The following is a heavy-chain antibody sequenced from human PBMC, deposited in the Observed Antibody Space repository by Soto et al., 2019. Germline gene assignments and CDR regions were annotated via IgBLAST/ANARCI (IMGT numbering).Heavy chain of an antibody. D-gene: IGHD7-27*01. CDR3: ARDYVTGDRFEY. CDR2: IYYSGSN. CDR1: GGSVSSGSYY. Sequence: PSETLSLTCSVSGGSVSSGSYYWSWIRQPPGKGLEWIGYIYYSGSNNYNPSLKSRVTISVDTSKNQFSLKLSSVTAADTAVYYCARDYVTGDRFEYWGHGALVTVSS. V-gene: IGHV4-61*01. J-gene: IGHJ4*01.